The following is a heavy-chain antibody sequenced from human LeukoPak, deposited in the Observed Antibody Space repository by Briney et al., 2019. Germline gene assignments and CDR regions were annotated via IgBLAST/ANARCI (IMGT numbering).Heavy chain of an antibody. CDR3: ARDPTNTSGRYAYFDY. CDR1: GHSFTHHG. J-gene: IGHJ4*02. Sequence: ASVKVSCKTFGHSFTHHGFSWVRQAPGRGLEWMGWISGYNGDTHYAQNLQGRVTLTSDTSTSTVYMELRSLRSDDTAVYYCARDPTNTSGRYAYFDYWGQGALVTVSS. D-gene: IGHD6-19*01. V-gene: IGHV1-18*01. CDR2: ISGYNGDT.